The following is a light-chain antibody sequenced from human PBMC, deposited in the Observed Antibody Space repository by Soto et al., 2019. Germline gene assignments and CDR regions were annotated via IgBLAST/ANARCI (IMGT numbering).Light chain of an antibody. CDR1: SSDVGGYNY. J-gene: IGLJ1*01. Sequence: QPVLTQPASVSGSPGQSITISCTGTSSDVGGYNYVSWYQQHPGKAPKTMVYEVSNRPSGVSNRYSGSKSGNTASLTISGLQAEDEADYYCASYTSSTTLVFGTGTKLTVL. CDR3: ASYTSSTTLV. V-gene: IGLV2-14*01. CDR2: EVS.